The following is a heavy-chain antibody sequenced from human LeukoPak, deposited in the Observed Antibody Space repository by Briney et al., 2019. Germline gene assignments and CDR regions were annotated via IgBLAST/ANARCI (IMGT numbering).Heavy chain of an antibody. CDR1: GVSISSSYSY. V-gene: IGHV4-39*01. J-gene: IGHJ3*02. CDR3: ARLLNDYGGFDI. Sequence: SETLSLTCTVSGVSISSSYSYWGWIRQPPGMGLEWIGSIYYTGNTYYNASLKSQVSISIDTSKNQFSLKLTSVTAADTAVYYYARLLNDYGGFDIWGQGTMVTVSS. D-gene: IGHD4-23*01. CDR2: IYYTGNT.